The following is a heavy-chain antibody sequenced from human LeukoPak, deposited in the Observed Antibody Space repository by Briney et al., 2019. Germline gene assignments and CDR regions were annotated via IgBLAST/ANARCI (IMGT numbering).Heavy chain of an antibody. D-gene: IGHD6-19*01. J-gene: IGHJ1*01. V-gene: IGHV1-69*04. CDR1: GGTFSSYA. CDR2: IIPIFGIA. Sequence: SVKVSCKASGGTFSSYAISWVQQAPGQGLEWMGRIIPIFGIANYAQKFQGRVTITADKSTSTAYMELSSLRSEDTAVYYCARDASAGTPEYFQHWGQGTLVTVSS. CDR3: ARDASAGTPEYFQH.